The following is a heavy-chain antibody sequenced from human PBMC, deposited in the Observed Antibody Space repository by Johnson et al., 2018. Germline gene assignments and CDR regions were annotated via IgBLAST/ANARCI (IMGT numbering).Heavy chain of an antibody. V-gene: IGHV3-7*01. Sequence: VQLVQSGGGLVQPGGSLRLSCAASGFTFSSYWMSWVRQAPGKGLEWVANIKQDGSEKYYVDSVKGRFTISRDNAKNSLYLQMNSLRAEDADVYYCARELTRTWIQLGRDAFDIWGQGTMVTVSS. CDR3: ARELTRTWIQLGRDAFDI. D-gene: IGHD5-18*01. CDR1: GFTFSSYW. CDR2: IKQDGSEK. J-gene: IGHJ3*02.